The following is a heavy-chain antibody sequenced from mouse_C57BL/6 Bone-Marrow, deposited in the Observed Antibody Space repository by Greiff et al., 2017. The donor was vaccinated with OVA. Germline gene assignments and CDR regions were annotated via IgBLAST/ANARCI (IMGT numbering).Heavy chain of an antibody. CDR3: AIDHYGSSLDY. J-gene: IGHJ2*01. V-gene: IGHV5-4*03. Sequence: EVKLVESGGGLVKPGGSLKLSCAASGFTFSSYAMSWVSQTPEQRLEWVATISAGGSYTNYPDNVQGRFTISRDNATNNMYLQMSHLKSENTALYYCAIDHYGSSLDYWGQGTTLTVSS. D-gene: IGHD1-1*01. CDR2: ISAGGSYT. CDR1: GFTFSSYA.